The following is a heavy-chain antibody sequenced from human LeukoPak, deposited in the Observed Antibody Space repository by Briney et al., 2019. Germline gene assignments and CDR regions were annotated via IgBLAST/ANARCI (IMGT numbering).Heavy chain of an antibody. CDR1: GFTFSSYA. CDR3: AKDTGYNYGYDY. V-gene: IGHV3-30-3*01. Sequence: PGGSLRLSCAASGFTFSSYAMHWVRQAPGKGLEWVAVISYDGSNKYYADSVKGRFTISRDNSKNMLYLQMNSLRAEDTAIYYCAKDTGYNYGYDYWGQGTLATVSS. CDR2: ISYDGSNK. D-gene: IGHD5-18*01. J-gene: IGHJ4*02.